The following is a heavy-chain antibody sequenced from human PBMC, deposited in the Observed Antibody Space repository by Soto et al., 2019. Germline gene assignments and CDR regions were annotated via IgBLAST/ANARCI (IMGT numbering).Heavy chain of an antibody. CDR2: ITGSTGST. CDR3: VKDTSSSPYYMDV. D-gene: IGHD2-2*01. Sequence: EVQVLESGGGSVQPGGSLRLSCAASGFTFSNFAMGWVRHAPGKGLEWVSEITGSTGSTYYADSVRGRFFISRDNSKNTLHLQMNSLRVEDTAVYDCVKDTSSSPYYMDVWGKGTTVTVSS. V-gene: IGHV3-23*01. J-gene: IGHJ6*03. CDR1: GFTFSNFA.